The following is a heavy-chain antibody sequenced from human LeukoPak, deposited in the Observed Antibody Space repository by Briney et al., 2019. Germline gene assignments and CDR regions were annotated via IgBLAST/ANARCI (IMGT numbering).Heavy chain of an antibody. V-gene: IGHV4-59*05. CDR3: AKSGGYGLIDY. CDR2: IYSSGST. J-gene: IGHJ4*01. D-gene: IGHD6-25*01. Sequence: SETLSLTCAVYGGSFSGYYWGWIRQPPGKGLEWIGSIYSSGSTYYNSSLKSRVTISIDTSKNQVSLKMSSVTAADTAVYYCAKSGGYGLIDYWGQGTLVTVSS. CDR1: GGSFSGYY.